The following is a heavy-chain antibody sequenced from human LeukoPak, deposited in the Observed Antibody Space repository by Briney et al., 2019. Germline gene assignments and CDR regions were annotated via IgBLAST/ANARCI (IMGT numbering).Heavy chain of an antibody. CDR1: GGPISSSGYY. V-gene: IGHV4-39*01. D-gene: IGHD6-19*01. Sequence: PSETLSLTCTVSGGPISSSGYYWAWIRQPPGKGLEWIASIYYSGSTYYNPSLRSRVTISADTSKNQFSLKVSPLTAADTAVYYCARHVSGWYNFWGQGTLLTVSS. J-gene: IGHJ4*02. CDR3: ARHVSGWYNF. CDR2: IYYSGST.